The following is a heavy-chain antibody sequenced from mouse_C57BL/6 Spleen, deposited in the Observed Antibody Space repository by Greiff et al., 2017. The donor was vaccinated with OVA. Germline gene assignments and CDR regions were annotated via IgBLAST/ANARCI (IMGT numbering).Heavy chain of an antibody. Sequence: VQLQQSGPELVKPGASVKISCKASGYSFTSYYIHWVKQRPGQGLEWIGWIYPGSGNTKYNEKFKGKATLTADTSSSTAYMQLSSLTSEDSAVYYCARGYDYRFDAMDYWGQGTSVTVSS. CDR2: IYPGSGNT. D-gene: IGHD2-4*01. CDR1: GYSFTSYY. V-gene: IGHV1-66*01. CDR3: ARGYDYRFDAMDY. J-gene: IGHJ4*01.